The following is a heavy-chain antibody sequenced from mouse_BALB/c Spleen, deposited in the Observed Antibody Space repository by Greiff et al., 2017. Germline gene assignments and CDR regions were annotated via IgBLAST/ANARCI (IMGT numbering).Heavy chain of an antibody. CDR2: IDPENGDT. CDR3: ARGGLGYLAY. CDR1: GFNIKDYY. J-gene: IGHJ3*01. V-gene: IGHV14-4*02. Sequence: VQLKQSGAELVRSGASVKLSCTASGFNIKDYYMHWVKQRPEQGLEWIGWIDPENGDTEYAPKFKDKATLTADKSSSTAYMQLSSLTSEDSAVYYCARGGLGYLAYWGQGTLVTVSA. D-gene: IGHD6-5*01.